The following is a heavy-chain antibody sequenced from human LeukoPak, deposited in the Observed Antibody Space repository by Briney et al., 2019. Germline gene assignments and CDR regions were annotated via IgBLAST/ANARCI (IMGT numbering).Heavy chain of an antibody. CDR1: GGSISSSDYY. CDR3: ARALGYCSGGSCTRGYNWFDP. D-gene: IGHD2-15*01. J-gene: IGHJ5*02. V-gene: IGHV4-39*01. CDR2: IYYGGST. Sequence: SETLSLTCAVSGGSISSSDYYWGWIRQPPGKGLEWIGSIYYGGSTYYNPSLKSRVTISVDTSMNQFSLKLSFVTTADTAVYYCARALGYCSGGSCTRGYNWFDPWGQGTLVTVPS.